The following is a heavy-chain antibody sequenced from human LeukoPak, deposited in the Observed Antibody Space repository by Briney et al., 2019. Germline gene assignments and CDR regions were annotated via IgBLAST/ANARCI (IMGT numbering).Heavy chain of an antibody. CDR3: ARDRYYDSSGYYP. V-gene: IGHV3-53*01. J-gene: IGHJ5*02. CDR1: GFTVSSNY. D-gene: IGHD3-22*01. Sequence: GGSLRLSCAASGFTVSSNYMSWVRQAPGKGLEWVSVIYSGGSTYYADSVKGRFTISRDNAKNSLYLQMNCLRAEDTAVYYCARDRYYDSSGYYPWGQGTLVTVSS. CDR2: IYSGGST.